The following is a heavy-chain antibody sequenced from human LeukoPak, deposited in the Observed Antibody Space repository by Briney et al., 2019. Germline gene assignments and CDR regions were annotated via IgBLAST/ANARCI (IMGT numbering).Heavy chain of an antibody. CDR3: ARVNSDWFFDY. D-gene: IGHD3-9*01. V-gene: IGHV3-23*01. CDR1: GFTFTNFV. Sequence: GGSLRLSCAAAGFTFTNFVMRWVHQAPGKGLEWVSTITGSGGDTYYADSVKGRFTISRDNSKNTLFLQMNSLRADDTAAYYCARVNSDWFFDYWGQGTLVTVSS. CDR2: ITGSGGDT. J-gene: IGHJ4*02.